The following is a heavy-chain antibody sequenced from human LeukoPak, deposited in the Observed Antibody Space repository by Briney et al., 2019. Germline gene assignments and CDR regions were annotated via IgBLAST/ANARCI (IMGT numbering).Heavy chain of an antibody. J-gene: IGHJ6*02. D-gene: IGHD4-17*01. CDR2: IYYSGST. CDR1: GGSISSYY. V-gene: IGHV4-59*01. Sequence: PSETLSLTCTVSGGSISSYYWSWIRQPPGKGLEWIGYIYYSGSTNYNPSLKSRVTISVDTSKNQFSLKPSSVTAADTAVYYCARAAMTTVTTVDHYYYYYGMDVWGQGTTVTVSS. CDR3: ARAAMTTVTTVDHYYYYYGMDV.